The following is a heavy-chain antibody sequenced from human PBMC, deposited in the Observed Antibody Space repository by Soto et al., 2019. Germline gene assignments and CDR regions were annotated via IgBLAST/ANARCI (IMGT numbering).Heavy chain of an antibody. V-gene: IGHV3-48*01. CDR2: ISSSSSTI. D-gene: IGHD2-15*01. Sequence: GGSLRLSCAASGFTFSSYSMNWVRQAPGKGLEWVSYISSSSSTIYYADSVKGRFTISRDNAKNSLYLQMNSLRAEDTAVYYCARARGAATILTYCSGGSCVAKFDYWGQGTLVTVSS. J-gene: IGHJ4*02. CDR1: GFTFSSYS. CDR3: ARARGAATILTYCSGGSCVAKFDY.